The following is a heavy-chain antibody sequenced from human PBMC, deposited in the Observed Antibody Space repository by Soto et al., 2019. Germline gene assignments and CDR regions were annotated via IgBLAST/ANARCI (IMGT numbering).Heavy chain of an antibody. V-gene: IGHV4-34*01. D-gene: IGHD6-13*01. Sequence: SETLSLTCAVYGGSFSGYYWSWIRQPPGKGLEWIGEINHSGSTNYNPSLKSRVTISVDTSKNQFSLKLSSVTAADTAVYYCARQAPTQVAAAGTLGPWGQGTLVTAPQ. CDR2: INHSGST. J-gene: IGHJ5*02. CDR1: GGSFSGYY. CDR3: ARQAPTQVAAAGTLGP.